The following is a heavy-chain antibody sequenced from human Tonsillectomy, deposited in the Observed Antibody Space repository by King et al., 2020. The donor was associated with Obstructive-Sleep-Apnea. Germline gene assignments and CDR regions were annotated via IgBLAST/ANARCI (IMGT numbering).Heavy chain of an antibody. V-gene: IGHV2-5*02. J-gene: IGHJ5*02. CDR1: GFSLSTGEVG. CDR2: IYWDDDK. CDR3: AHRPPIRDLLTSFDP. D-gene: IGHD4/OR15-4a*01. Sequence: QITLKESGPTLVKPTQTLTLTCTFSGFSLSTGEVGVGWLRQPPGKALEWLALIYWDDDKLYSPSLKSRLTITKDTSKNQVVLTMTNMDPVDTATYFCAHRPPIRDLLTSFDPWGQGTLVTVSS.